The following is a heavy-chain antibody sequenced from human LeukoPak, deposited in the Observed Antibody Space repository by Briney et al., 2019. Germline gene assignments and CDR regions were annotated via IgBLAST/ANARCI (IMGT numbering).Heavy chain of an antibody. CDR3: ARENSGSYREFDY. CDR1: GGSISSGGYY. D-gene: IGHD1-26*01. CDR2: IYYSGST. V-gene: IGHV4-31*03. Sequence: SETLSLTCTVSGGSISSGGYYWSWIRQHPGKGLEWIGYIYYSGSTYYNPSLKSRVTISVDTSKNQFSLKLSSVTAADTAVFYCARENSGSYREFDYWGQGTLVTVSS. J-gene: IGHJ4*02.